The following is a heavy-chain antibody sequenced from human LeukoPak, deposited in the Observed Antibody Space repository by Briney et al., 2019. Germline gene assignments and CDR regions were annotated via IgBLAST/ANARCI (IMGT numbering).Heavy chain of an antibody. D-gene: IGHD3-22*01. V-gene: IGHV3-7*01. CDR3: ANGGTYSSGP. J-gene: IGHJ5*02. CDR2: IKPDGSAQ. Sequence: GGSLRLSCAASGFTFSNSWMSWVRQAPGKGLERVATIKPDGSAQYYVDSVEGRFTISRDSAKNSLFLQINSLRAEDTAVYYCANGGTYSSGPWGQGTLVTVSS. CDR1: GFTFSNSW.